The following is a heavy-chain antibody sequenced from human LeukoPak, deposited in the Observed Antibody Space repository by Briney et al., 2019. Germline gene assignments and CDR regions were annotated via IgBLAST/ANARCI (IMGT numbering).Heavy chain of an antibody. D-gene: IGHD4-11*01. V-gene: IGHV3-21*01. CDR2: INSDSSLM. J-gene: IGHJ4*02. CDR1: GFTFSIYS. CDR3: IRDLFDDYSLDY. Sequence: GGSRRLSCAASGFTFSIYSMNWVRKAPGKGLEWVSSINSDSSLMYYAESVKGRFTISRDDARNSLYLQMNSLRAEDTALYFCIRDLFDDYSLDYWGQGALVTVSS.